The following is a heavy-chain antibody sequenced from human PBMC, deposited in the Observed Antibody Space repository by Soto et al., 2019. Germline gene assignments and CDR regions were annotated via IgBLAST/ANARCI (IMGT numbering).Heavy chain of an antibody. D-gene: IGHD4-4*01. V-gene: IGHV3-30*03. CDR3: ARGMDYSVGSFCQF. CDR2: TSSDGSKK. CDR1: GFTFSRHA. Sequence: QVQLAESGGGVVQPGRSLRLSCVASGFTFSRHAMHWVRQAPGMGLEWVAVTSSDGSKKYYGDSVKGRFTISRDNDKNTVFLEMTSLEGEDTAVYFCARGMDYSVGSFCQFWGQGTVVTVSS. J-gene: IGHJ4*02.